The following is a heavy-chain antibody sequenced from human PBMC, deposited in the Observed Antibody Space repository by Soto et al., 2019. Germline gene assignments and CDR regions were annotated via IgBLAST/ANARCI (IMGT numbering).Heavy chain of an antibody. CDR3: ARSTKPLDYYGMDV. CDR1: GYTFTSYG. V-gene: IGHV1-18*04. CDR2: ISAYNGNT. Sequence: SVKVSCKASGYTFTSYGISWVRQAPGQGLEWMGWISAYNGNTNYAQKLQGRVTMTTDTSTSTAYMELRSLRSDDTAVYYCARSTKPLDYYGMDVWGQGTTVTVSS. J-gene: IGHJ6*02.